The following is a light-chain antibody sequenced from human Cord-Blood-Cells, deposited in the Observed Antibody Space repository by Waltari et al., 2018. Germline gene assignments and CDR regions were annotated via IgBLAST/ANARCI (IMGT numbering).Light chain of an antibody. CDR3: QQYYSTPPT. J-gene: IGKJ1*01. CDR2: WAS. Sequence: DIVMIQSPDSLAVSLGERATINCKSSQSVLYSSNNKNYLAWYQQKPGQPPKLLIYWASTRESGVPDRFSGSGSGTDFTLTISSLQAEDVAVYYCQQYYSTPPTFGQGTKWKSN. CDR1: QSVLYSSNNKNY. V-gene: IGKV4-1*01.